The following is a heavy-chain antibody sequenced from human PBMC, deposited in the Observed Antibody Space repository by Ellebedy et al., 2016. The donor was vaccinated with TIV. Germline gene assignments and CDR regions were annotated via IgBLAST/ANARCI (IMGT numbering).Heavy chain of an antibody. J-gene: IGHJ4*02. CDR1: GFTFSSHA. D-gene: IGHD6-13*01. Sequence: PGGSLRLSCAASGFTFSSHALHWVRQAPGKGLEWVAVIAYDGNSKYYADSVRGRFTISRDNSRNTVYMEMNSLRPEDTAIYYCARDFMSGSTWYGENYFDYWGQGTLVTASS. V-gene: IGHV3-30-3*01. CDR3: ARDFMSGSTWYGENYFDY. CDR2: IAYDGNSK.